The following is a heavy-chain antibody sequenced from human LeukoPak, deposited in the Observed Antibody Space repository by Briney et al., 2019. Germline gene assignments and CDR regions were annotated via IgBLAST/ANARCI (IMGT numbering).Heavy chain of an antibody. CDR1: GYTFSNSI. D-gene: IGHD3-22*01. Sequence: GESLKISCRGSGYTFSNSIIGWVRQMPGKGLEWMGIIYPGDSETRYSPSFQGQVTISADKSISTAYLQWSSLKASDTAMYYCARLPYDSSGYQGDYWGQGTLVTVSS. CDR2: IYPGDSET. J-gene: IGHJ4*02. CDR3: ARLPYDSSGYQGDY. V-gene: IGHV5-51*01.